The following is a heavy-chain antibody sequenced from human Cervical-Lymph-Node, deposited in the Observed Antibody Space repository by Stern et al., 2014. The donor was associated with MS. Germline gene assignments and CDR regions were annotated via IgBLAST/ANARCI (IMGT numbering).Heavy chain of an antibody. CDR1: GFTFSNYA. CDR3: ARVVAVAGTSFDY. CDR2: RPHNASKT. D-gene: IGHD6-19*01. Sequence: VQLVESGGGVVQPGRSLRLSCAASGFTFSNYAMHWVRQAPGKGLEWVTLRPHNASKTFYADSVKGRFTISRDNSRNTLFLQMNSLRAEDTAVYYCARVVAVAGTSFDYWGQGTLVTVSS. J-gene: IGHJ4*02. V-gene: IGHV3-30-3*01.